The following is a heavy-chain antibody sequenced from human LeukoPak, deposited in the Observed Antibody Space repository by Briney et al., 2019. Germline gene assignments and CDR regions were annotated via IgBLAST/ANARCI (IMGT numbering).Heavy chain of an antibody. CDR3: ARPKTLGGYNYEFEF. Sequence: HGESLKISCKGSGYSFTSYWIGWVRQMPGKGLEWMGIIYPGDSDTRYSPSFQGQATISADKSSSTAYLQWSSLKASDTAIYYCARPKTLGGYNYEFEFWGQGTLVTVSS. D-gene: IGHD5-18*01. CDR1: GYSFTSYW. V-gene: IGHV5-51*01. CDR2: IYPGDSDT. J-gene: IGHJ4*02.